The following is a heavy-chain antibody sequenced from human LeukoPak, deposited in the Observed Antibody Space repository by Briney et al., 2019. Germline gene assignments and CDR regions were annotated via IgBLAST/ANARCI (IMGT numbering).Heavy chain of an antibody. J-gene: IGHJ6*03. Sequence: PSETLSLTCTVSGGSISSSSYYWGWIRQPPGKGLEWIGSIHYSGSTYYNPSLKSRVTISVDTSKNQFSLKLNSVTAADTAVYYCARGAPFYVPYYYYYYYMDVWGKGTTVTVSS. CDR3: ARGAPFYVPYYYYYYYMDV. V-gene: IGHV4-39*01. CDR2: IHYSGST. CDR1: GGSISSSSYY. D-gene: IGHD3-16*01.